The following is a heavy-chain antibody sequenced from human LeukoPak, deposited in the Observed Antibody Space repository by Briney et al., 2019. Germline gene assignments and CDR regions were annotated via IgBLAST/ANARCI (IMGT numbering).Heavy chain of an antibody. Sequence: GASVKVSCKASGYTFTGCYMHWVRRAPGQGLEWMGWINPNSGGTNYAQKFQGRVTMTRDTSISTAYMELSRLRSDDTAVYYCAREDGAAAGTHRGQGTLVTVSS. CDR3: AREDGAAAGTH. CDR2: INPNSGGT. CDR1: GYTFTGCY. J-gene: IGHJ4*02. D-gene: IGHD6-13*01. V-gene: IGHV1-2*02.